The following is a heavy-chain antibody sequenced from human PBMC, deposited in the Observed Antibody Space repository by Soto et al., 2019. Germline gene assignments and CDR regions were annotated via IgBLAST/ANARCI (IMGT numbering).Heavy chain of an antibody. Sequence: QVQLQQWGAGLLKPSETLSLTCAVYGGSFSGYYWSWIRQPPGKGLEWIGEINHSGSTIYNPSLESRVTISVDTSKNQLSLKLSSVTAADTAVYYCARVQWFGMDGRYWGQGTLVTVSS. V-gene: IGHV4-34*02. D-gene: IGHD3-10*01. CDR2: INHSGST. CDR3: ARVQWFGMDGRY. CDR1: GGSFSGYY. J-gene: IGHJ4*02.